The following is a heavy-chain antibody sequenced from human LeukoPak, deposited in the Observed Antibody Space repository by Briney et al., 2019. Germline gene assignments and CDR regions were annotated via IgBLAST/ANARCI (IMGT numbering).Heavy chain of an antibody. CDR3: ARGATIFGVVISGVFDY. J-gene: IGHJ4*02. Sequence: PSETLSLTCTVSGGSISSYYWSWIRQPPGKGLEWIGYIYYSGSTNYNPSLKSRVTISVDTSKNQFSLKLSSVTAADTAVYYCARGATIFGVVISGVFDYWGQGTLVTVSS. CDR1: GGSISSYY. V-gene: IGHV4-59*01. D-gene: IGHD3-3*01. CDR2: IYYSGST.